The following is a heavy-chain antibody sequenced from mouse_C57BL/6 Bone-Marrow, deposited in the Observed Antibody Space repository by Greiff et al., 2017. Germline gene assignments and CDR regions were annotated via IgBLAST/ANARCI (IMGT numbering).Heavy chain of an antibody. CDR3: ERWALIVTTYYLDD. CDR2: IDPNSGGT. D-gene: IGHD2-12*01. V-gene: IGHV1-72*01. Sequence: QVQLKQPGAELVKPGASVKLSCKASGYTFTSYWMHWVKQRPGRGLEWIGRIDPNSGGTKYNEKFKSKATLTVDKSSSTAYMQLSSLTSEDSAVXYGERWALIVTTYYLDDWGKGTTLTVSS. CDR1: GYTFTSYW. J-gene: IGHJ2*01.